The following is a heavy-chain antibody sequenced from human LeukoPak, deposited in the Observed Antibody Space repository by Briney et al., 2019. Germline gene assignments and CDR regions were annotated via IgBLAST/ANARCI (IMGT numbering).Heavy chain of an antibody. CDR3: ARVECSGDSCYFPYYYYYYGMDV. J-gene: IGHJ6*02. D-gene: IGHD2-15*01. Sequence: ASVKVSCKASGYTFTGYYMHWVRQAPGQGLEWMGWINPNSGGTNYAQKFQGRVTMTRDTSISTAYMELSRLRSDDTAVYYCARVECSGDSCYFPYYYYYYGMDVWGQGTTVTVSS. V-gene: IGHV1-2*02. CDR2: INPNSGGT. CDR1: GYTFTGYY.